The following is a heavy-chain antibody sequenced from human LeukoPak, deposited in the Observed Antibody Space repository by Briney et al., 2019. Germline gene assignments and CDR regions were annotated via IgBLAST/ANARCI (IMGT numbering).Heavy chain of an antibody. V-gene: IGHV3-21*01. D-gene: IGHD3-10*01. CDR1: GFTFSSYS. CDR2: ISNSSSYI. CDR3: ARDAAMVRLNWFDP. Sequence: GGSLRLSCAASGFTFSSYSMNWVRQAPGKGLEWVSSISNSSSYIYYADSVKGRFTISRDNAKNSLYLQMNSLRAEDTAVYYCARDAAMVRLNWFDPWGQGTLVTVSS. J-gene: IGHJ5*02.